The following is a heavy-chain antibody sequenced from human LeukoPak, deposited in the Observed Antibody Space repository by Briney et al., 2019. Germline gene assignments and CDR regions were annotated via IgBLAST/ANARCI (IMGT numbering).Heavy chain of an antibody. D-gene: IGHD6-6*01. CDR1: GGSISSYY. CDR2: IYTSGST. Sequence: PSETLSLTFTVSGGSISSYYWSWIRQPPGKGLEWIGYIYTSGSTNYNPSLKSRVTISVDTSKNQFSLKLSSVTAADTAVYYCARHIAARPEYYFDYWGQGTLVTVSS. J-gene: IGHJ4*02. CDR3: ARHIAARPEYYFDY. V-gene: IGHV4-4*09.